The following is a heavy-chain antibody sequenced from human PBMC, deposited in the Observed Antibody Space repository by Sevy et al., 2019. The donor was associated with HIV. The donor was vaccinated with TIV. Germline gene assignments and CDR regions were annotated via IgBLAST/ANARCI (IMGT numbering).Heavy chain of an antibody. Sequence: SQTPSLTCAISGDSVSSYRASWNWIRQSPSRGLEWLGRTYYRSKWFNDYATSVKSRITINADTSKNQFSLQLNSVTPEDTAVYYCAERTNDVYYYGMDVWAQGTTVTVSS. V-gene: IGHV6-1*01. CDR1: GDSVSSYRAS. J-gene: IGHJ6*02. CDR2: TYYRSKWFN. CDR3: AERTNDVYYYGMDV.